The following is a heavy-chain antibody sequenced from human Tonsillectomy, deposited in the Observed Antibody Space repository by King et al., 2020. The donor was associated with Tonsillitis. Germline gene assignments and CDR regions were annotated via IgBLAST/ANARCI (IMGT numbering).Heavy chain of an antibody. CDR2: INPDSGDT. CDR1: GDTFGGHH. Sequence: QLVQSGAEVRKPGASVSVSCKASGDTFGGHHVHWGRQAPGQGLDWMGWINPDSGDTIFASKSLCRVTMTVTKDTSISTAYLGLNSLRPDDTAVYYCATFASASGISEGSPYRHFRHWGQGTLVTVSS. D-gene: IGHD1-26*01. V-gene: IGHV1-2*02. J-gene: IGHJ1*01. CDR3: ATFASASGISEGSPYRHFRH.